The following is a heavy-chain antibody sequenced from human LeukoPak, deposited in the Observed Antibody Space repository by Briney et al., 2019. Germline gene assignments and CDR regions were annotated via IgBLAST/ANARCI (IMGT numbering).Heavy chain of an antibody. D-gene: IGHD2-8*01. CDR1: GFTLSSFA. J-gene: IGHJ4*02. V-gene: IGHV3-23*01. CDR2: ISGSGGST. CDR3: AKAPYCTNGVCYDY. Sequence: PGESLRLSCAASGFTLSSFAMTWARQAPGKGLEWVSVISGSGGSTYYTDSVKGRFTISRDNSKNTLYLQMNSLRAEDTAVYYCAKAPYCTNGVCYDYWGQGTLVTVSS.